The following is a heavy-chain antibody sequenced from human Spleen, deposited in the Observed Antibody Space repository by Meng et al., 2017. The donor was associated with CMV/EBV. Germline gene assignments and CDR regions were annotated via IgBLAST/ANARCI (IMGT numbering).Heavy chain of an antibody. J-gene: IGHJ5*02. CDR1: YA. D-gene: IGHD2-2*02. CDR3: ARGYCSSTSCYTDLGENWFDP. CDR2: IIPIFGTA. V-gene: IGHV1-69*05. Sequence: YAISWVRQAPGQGLEWMGGIIPIFGTANYAQKFQGRVTITTDESTSTAYMELSSLRSEDTAVYYCARGYCSSTSCYTDLGENWFDPWGQGTLVTVSS.